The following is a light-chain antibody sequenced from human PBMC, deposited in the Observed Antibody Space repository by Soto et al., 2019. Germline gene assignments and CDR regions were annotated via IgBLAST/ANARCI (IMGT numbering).Light chain of an antibody. Sequence: QAVVTQPPSVSGAPGQRVTISCTGSSSNIGAGYDVHWYQHLPGTAPKLLIYANSDRPSGVPDRFSGSKSGTSASLAITGLQAEDEADYYCQSYDSSLTVGVFGGGTQLTVL. CDR3: QSYDSSLTVGV. CDR1: SSNIGAGYD. CDR2: ANS. J-gene: IGLJ3*02. V-gene: IGLV1-40*01.